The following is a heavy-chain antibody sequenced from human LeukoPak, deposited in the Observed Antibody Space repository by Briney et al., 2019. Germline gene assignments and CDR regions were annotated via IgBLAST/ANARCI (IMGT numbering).Heavy chain of an antibody. CDR1: GYTFTGYY. CDR3: AGERTVTQRPLDY. J-gene: IGHJ4*02. CDR2: INPNSGGT. V-gene: IGHV1-2*02. Sequence: ASVKVSCKASGYTFTGYYMHWVRQAPGQGLEWMGWINPNSGGTNYAQKFQGRVTMTRDTSISTAYMELSRLRSDDTAVYYCAGERTVTQRPLDYWGQGTLVTVSS. D-gene: IGHD4-17*01.